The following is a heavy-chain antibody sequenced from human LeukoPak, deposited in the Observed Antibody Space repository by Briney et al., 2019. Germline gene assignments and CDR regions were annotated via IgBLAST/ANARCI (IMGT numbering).Heavy chain of an antibody. V-gene: IGHV3-23*01. CDR2: ISGSGGST. CDR1: GFTFISYA. Sequence: PGGSLRLSCPASGFTFISYAMSWVRQAPGRGLEGVSAISGSGGSTYYAASAKGRSTISSDNSKNTLYLQMNSLRAEDTAVYYCATSGSPEGMDVWGQGTTVTVSS. CDR3: ATSGSPEGMDV. J-gene: IGHJ6*02. D-gene: IGHD1-26*01.